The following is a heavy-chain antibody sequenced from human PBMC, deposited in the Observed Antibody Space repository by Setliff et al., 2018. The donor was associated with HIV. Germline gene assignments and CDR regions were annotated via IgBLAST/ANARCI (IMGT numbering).Heavy chain of an antibody. D-gene: IGHD3-10*01. Sequence: KVSCKASGYTFSSYGISWVRQTPGQGLEWMGWISAANGKKYYAPKVHDRITLTMDISTTTAHLQLRSLRSDDTAVYFCAREVPSNTGSYYKQYWGQGTLVTVSS. CDR1: GYTFSSYG. CDR3: AREVPSNTGSYYKQY. V-gene: IGHV1-18*01. J-gene: IGHJ4*02. CDR2: ISAANGKK.